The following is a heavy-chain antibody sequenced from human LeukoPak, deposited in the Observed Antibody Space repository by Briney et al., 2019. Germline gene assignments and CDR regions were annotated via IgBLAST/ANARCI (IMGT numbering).Heavy chain of an antibody. CDR3: AGYGFPIPFDY. J-gene: IGHJ4*02. CDR2: VFDSGST. CDR1: GGSISRTSYY. V-gene: IGHV4-39*07. Sequence: SETLSLTCTVSGGSISRTSYYWDWIRQPPGKGLEWIGNVFDSGSTNYNPSLKSRVTISIDTSKNQFSLKLRSVTAADTAVYYRAGYGFPIPFDYWGQGTLVTVSS. D-gene: IGHD5-18*01.